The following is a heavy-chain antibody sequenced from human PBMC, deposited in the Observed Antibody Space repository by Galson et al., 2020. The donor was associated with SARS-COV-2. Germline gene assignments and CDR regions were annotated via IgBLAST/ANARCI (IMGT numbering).Heavy chain of an antibody. CDR2: FDPEDGET. CDR3: ATACAYCGGECLGNGGY. D-gene: IGHD2-21*01. V-gene: IGHV1-24*01. CDR1: GYTLTELS. Sequence: ASVKVSCKVSGYTLTELSMHWVRQAPGKGLEWMGGFDPEDGETIYAQKFQGRVTMTEDTSTDTAYMELSSLRSEDTAVDYCATACAYCGGECLGNGGYWGQGTLVTVSS. J-gene: IGHJ4*02.